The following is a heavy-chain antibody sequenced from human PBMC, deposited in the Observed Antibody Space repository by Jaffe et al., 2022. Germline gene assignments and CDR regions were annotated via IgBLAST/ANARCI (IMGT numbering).Heavy chain of an antibody. J-gene: IGHJ4*02. CDR3: ARGRCSGGSCYSRLYYFDY. Sequence: QVQLQQWGAGLLKPSETLSLTCAVYGGSFSGYYWSWIRQPPGKGLEWIGEINHSGSTNYNPSLKSRVTISVDTSKNQFSLKLSSVTAADTAVYYCARGRCSGGSCYSRLYYFDYWGQGTLVTVSS. CDR1: GGSFSGYY. V-gene: IGHV4-34*01. CDR2: INHSGST. D-gene: IGHD2-15*01.